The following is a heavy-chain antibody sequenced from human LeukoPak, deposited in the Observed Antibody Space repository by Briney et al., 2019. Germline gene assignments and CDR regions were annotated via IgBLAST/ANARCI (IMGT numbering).Heavy chain of an antibody. V-gene: IGHV1-69*13. Sequence: SVKVSCKASGGTFSSYAISWVRQAPGQGLEWMGGIIPIFGTANYAQKFQGRVTITADESTSTAYMELSSLRSEDTAVYYCARDGGGESARLRFLEWFQNRQYYFDYWGQGTLVTVSS. D-gene: IGHD3-3*01. CDR2: IIPIFGTA. CDR3: ARDGGGESARLRFLEWFQNRQYYFDY. CDR1: GGTFSSYA. J-gene: IGHJ4*02.